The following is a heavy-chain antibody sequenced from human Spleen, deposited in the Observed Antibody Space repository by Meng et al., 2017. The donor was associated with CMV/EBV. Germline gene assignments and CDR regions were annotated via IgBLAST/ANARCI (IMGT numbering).Heavy chain of an antibody. CDR2: IYYSGST. D-gene: IGHD4-11*01. CDR1: GGSISSGDYY. Sequence: QVQRQESGPGLGQPYQTLSLTCTVSGGSISSGDYYWSWIRQPPGKGLEWIGYIYYSGSTYSNASLKSRVTISVDTSKNQFSLKLSSVTAADTAVYYCARVAYSNWFDPWGQGTLVTVSS. J-gene: IGHJ5*02. V-gene: IGHV4-30-4*01. CDR3: ARVAYSNWFDP.